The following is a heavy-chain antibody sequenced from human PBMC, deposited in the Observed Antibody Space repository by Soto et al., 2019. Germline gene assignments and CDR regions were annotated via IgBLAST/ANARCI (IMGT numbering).Heavy chain of an antibody. CDR3: ARWPQLEPRFDY. D-gene: IGHD1-1*01. CDR2: IYYSGST. V-gene: IGHV4-31*03. CDR1: GGSISSGGYY. Sequence: SETLSLTCTVSGGSISSGGYYWSWIRQHPVKGLEWIGYIYYSGSTYYNPSLKSRVTISVDTSKNQFSLKLSSVTAADTAVYYCARWPQLEPRFDYWGQGTLVTVSS. J-gene: IGHJ4*02.